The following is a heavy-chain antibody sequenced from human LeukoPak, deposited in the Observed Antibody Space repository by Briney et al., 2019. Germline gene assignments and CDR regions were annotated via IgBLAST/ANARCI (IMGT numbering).Heavy chain of an antibody. V-gene: IGHV4-59*08. J-gene: IGHJ6*02. Sequence: SETLSLTCTVSGGSISSYYWSWIRQPPGKGLEWIGYIYYSGSTNYNPSLESRVTISVDTSKNQFSLKLSSVTAADTAVYYCARLVPPRYCSSTSCYGHYYYGMDVWGQGTTVTVSS. D-gene: IGHD2-2*01. CDR3: ARLVPPRYCSSTSCYGHYYYGMDV. CDR2: IYYSGST. CDR1: GGSISSYY.